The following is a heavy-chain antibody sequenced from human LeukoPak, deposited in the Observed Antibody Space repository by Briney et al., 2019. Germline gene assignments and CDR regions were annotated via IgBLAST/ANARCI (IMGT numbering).Heavy chain of an antibody. CDR3: ARGSGYSYGYDWLDP. D-gene: IGHD5-18*01. CDR1: GGSISSYY. V-gene: IGHV4-4*07. Sequence: SETLSLTCTVSGGSISSYYWSWIRQPAGKGLEWIGRIYTSGSTDYNPSLKSQVTMSVDASKNQFSLKLSPVTAADTAVYYCARGSGYSYGYDWLDPWGQGTLVTVSS. J-gene: IGHJ5*02. CDR2: IYTSGST.